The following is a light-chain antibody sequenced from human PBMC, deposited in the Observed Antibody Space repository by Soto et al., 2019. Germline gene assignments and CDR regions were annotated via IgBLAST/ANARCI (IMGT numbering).Light chain of an antibody. CDR3: QQYVTAPYT. CDR2: SAS. CDR1: QSVSSNY. Sequence: EIVLTQSPGTLSLSPGERATLSCRASQSVSSNYLAWYQPRPGQPPRLLIHSASTRATGIPDRFSGSGSGADFTLTISRLDPEEFAGYYCQQYVTAPYTFGQGTKLESK. J-gene: IGKJ2*01. V-gene: IGKV3-20*01.